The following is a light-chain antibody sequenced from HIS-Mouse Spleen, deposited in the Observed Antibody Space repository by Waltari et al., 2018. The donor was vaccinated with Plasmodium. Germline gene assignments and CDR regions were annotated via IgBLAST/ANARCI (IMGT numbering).Light chain of an antibody. CDR1: SGSVYTCYD. CDR3: VLYMGSGIWV. J-gene: IGLJ2*01. V-gene: IGLV8-61*01. CDR2: STN. Sequence: QTVVTPEPSFSVSPGGTVPLTCGWSSGSVYTCYDPTWYPQTPGQAPRTLIYSTNTRSSGVPDRFSGSILGNKAALTITGAQADDESDYYCVLYMGSGIWVFGGGTKLTVL.